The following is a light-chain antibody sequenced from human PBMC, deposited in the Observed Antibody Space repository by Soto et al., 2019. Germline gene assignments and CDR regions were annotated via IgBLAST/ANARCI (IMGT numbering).Light chain of an antibody. CDR1: GDDIGAYDY. CDR2: AVS. V-gene: IGLV2-14*01. CDR3: SSYRSSDTLEV. J-gene: IGLJ1*01. Sequence: QSALTQPSSVSASPGQSISISCTGTGDDIGAYDYVSWYQQHPGKAPKLILYAVSNRPSGVSTRFSGSKSGNTASLTISGVQADDEADYYCSSYRSSDTLEVYGTGTKVTVL.